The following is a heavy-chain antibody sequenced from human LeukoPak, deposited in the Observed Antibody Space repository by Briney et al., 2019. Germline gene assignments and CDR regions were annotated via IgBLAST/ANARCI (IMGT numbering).Heavy chain of an antibody. D-gene: IGHD1-20*01. CDR1: GYSFTSYG. J-gene: IGHJ4*02. CDR3: ARDPGVRNWNGPQFDY. Sequence: GESLKISCKGSGYSFTSYGISWVRQAPGQGLEWMGWISAYNDNTNYAQKLQGRVTMTTDTSTSTAYMELRSLRSDDTAVYYCARDPGVRNWNGPQFDYWGQGTLVTVSS. CDR2: ISAYNDNT. V-gene: IGHV1-18*01.